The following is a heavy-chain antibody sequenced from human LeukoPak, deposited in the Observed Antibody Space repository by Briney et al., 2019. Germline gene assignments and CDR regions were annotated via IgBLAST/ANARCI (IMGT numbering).Heavy chain of an antibody. J-gene: IGHJ6*02. CDR2: INPNSGGT. V-gene: IGHV1-2*02. CDR1: GYTFTSYY. Sequence: ASVKVSCKASGYTFTSYYMHWVRQAPGQGLEWMGWINPNSGGTNYAQKFQGRVTMTRDTSISTAYMELSRLRSDDTAVYYCARDLIFGVVNGMDVWGQGTTVTVSS. CDR3: ARDLIFGVVNGMDV. D-gene: IGHD3-3*01.